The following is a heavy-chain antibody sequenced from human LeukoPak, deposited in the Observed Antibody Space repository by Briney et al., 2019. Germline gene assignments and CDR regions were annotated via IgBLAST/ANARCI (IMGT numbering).Heavy chain of an antibody. CDR1: GFTFSTYS. J-gene: IGHJ4*02. CDR3: ARSARDSEYTYMDS. D-gene: IGHD5-18*01. Sequence: PGGSLRLSCAASGFTFSTYSMTWVRQAPGKGLEWVANMKQDGGERNYVDSVKGRFTISRDNDRNSLYLQMNSLRVEDTAVYYGARSARDSEYTYMDSWGQGTLVTVSS. CDR2: MKQDGGER. V-gene: IGHV3-7*02.